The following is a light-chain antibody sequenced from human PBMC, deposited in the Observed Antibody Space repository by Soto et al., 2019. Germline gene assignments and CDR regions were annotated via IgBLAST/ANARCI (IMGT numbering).Light chain of an antibody. CDR2: AAS. Sequence: DIQMTQSPSSLSASVGDRVTITCRASQGIRDALGWYQQKPGKAPKRLIYAASSLQSGVPSRFGGSGSATELTLTISILQPEDFATYYCQQRNSYPQTFGQGTKVEIK. V-gene: IGKV1-17*01. CDR1: QGIRDA. CDR3: QQRNSYPQT. J-gene: IGKJ1*01.